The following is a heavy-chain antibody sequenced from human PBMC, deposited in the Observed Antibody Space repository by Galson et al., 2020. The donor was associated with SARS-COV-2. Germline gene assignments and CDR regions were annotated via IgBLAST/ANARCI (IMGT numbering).Heavy chain of an antibody. CDR2: IYTSGST. V-gene: IGHV4-61*02. J-gene: IGHJ6*02. Sequence: ETSETLSITCTVSGGSISSGSYYWSWIRQPAGKGLEWIGRIYTSGSTNYNPSLKSRVTISVDTSKNQFSLKLSSVTAADTAVYYCARQTYYDFWSGYLYGMDVWGQGTTVTVSS. CDR3: ARQTYYDFWSGYLYGMDV. CDR1: GGSISSGSYY. D-gene: IGHD3-3*01.